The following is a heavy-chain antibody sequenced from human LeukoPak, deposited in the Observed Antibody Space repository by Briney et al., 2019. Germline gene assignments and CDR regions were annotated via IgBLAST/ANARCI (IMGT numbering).Heavy chain of an antibody. Sequence: GESLKISCKGSGYSFTSYWIGWVRQMPGKGLEWMGIIYPGDSDTRYSPSFQGQVTISADKSISTAYLQWSSLKASDTAMYYCARQAVPATTAVHFDYWGQGTLVTVSS. J-gene: IGHJ4*02. CDR1: GYSFTSYW. CDR3: ARQAVPATTAVHFDY. D-gene: IGHD2-2*01. CDR2: IYPGDSDT. V-gene: IGHV5-51*01.